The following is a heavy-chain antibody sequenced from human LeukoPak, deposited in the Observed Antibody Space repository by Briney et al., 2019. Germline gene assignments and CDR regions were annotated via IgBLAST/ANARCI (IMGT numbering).Heavy chain of an antibody. CDR2: INPNSGGT. CDR3: ARTYYYDSRDLDY. V-gene: IGHV1-2*06. J-gene: IGHJ4*02. CDR1: GYTFTGYY. D-gene: IGHD3-22*01. Sequence: ASVKVSCKASGYTFTGYYMHWVRQAPGQGLEWMGRINPNSGGTNYAQKFQGRVTMTTVTSTSTAYMELRSLRSDDTAVYYCARTYYYDSRDLDYWGQRTLITVSS.